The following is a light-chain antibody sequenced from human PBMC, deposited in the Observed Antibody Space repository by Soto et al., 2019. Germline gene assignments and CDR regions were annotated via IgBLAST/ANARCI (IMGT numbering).Light chain of an antibody. CDR3: MQSIQLPPL. CDR1: QSLLHRDAKTY. Sequence: DIVMTQTPLSLSVTPGPSASISCRSSQSLLHRDAKTYLYWYLQKPGPPPQLLIYEVSTRFSGVPARFSGSGSGTDFTLKISRVEAEDVGVYYCMQSIQLPPLFGQGTKLEIK. J-gene: IGKJ2*01. V-gene: IGKV2D-29*01. CDR2: EVS.